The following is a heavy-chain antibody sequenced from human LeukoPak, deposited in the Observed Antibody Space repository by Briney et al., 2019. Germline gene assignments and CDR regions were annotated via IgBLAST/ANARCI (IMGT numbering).Heavy chain of an antibody. Sequence: SETLSLTSAVSGASFSIYSWNWIRQLPGAGLEWIAEINFTGNTETGTTSYSPSLKSRVTISADTSTNQLSLHLRSATVADTGVYFCARAFSGFWEFDFWGQGTLVTVSS. D-gene: IGHD3-3*01. CDR2: INFTGNTETGTT. V-gene: IGHV4-34*01. J-gene: IGHJ4*02. CDR1: GASFSIYS. CDR3: ARAFSGFWEFDF.